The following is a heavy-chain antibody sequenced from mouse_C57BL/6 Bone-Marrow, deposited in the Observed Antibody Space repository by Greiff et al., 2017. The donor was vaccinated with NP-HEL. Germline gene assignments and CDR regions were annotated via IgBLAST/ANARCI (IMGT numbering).Heavy chain of an antibody. CDR2: ISSGGSYT. CDR1: GFTFSSYG. J-gene: IGHJ4*01. D-gene: IGHD2-1*01. V-gene: IGHV5-6*01. CDR3: ARHDLLGAMDY. Sequence: EVQLQQSGGDLVKPGGSLKLSCAASGFTFSSYGMSWVRQTPDKRLEWVATISSGGSYTYYPDSVKGRFTISRDNAKNTLYLQMSSLKSEDTAMYYCARHDLLGAMDYWGQGTSVTVSS.